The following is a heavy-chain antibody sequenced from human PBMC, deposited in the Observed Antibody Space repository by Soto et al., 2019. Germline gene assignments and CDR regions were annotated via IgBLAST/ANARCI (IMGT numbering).Heavy chain of an antibody. CDR3: ARSRTYGGNSFDY. V-gene: IGHV5-51*01. D-gene: IGHD2-15*01. Sequence: GESLKISCQGSGYSFTSYWIGWVRQMPGKGLEWMGIIHPGDFDTRYSPSFQGQVTISADKSISTAYLQWSSLEASDTAMYYCARSRTYGGNSFDYWGQGTLVTVSS. CDR1: GYSFTSYW. J-gene: IGHJ4*02. CDR2: IHPGDFDT.